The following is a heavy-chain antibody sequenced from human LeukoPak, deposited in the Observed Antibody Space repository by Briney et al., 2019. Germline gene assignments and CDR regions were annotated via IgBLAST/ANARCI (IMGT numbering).Heavy chain of an antibody. J-gene: IGHJ1*01. V-gene: IGHV3-23*01. CDR3: AKDMTIYSTSWYEYFQH. CDR1: GFTFSSYA. CDR2: ISGSDGST. Sequence: PGGSLRLSCAASGFTFSSYAMSWVRQAPGKGLEWVSAISGSDGSTYYADSVKGRFTISRDNSKKTVYLQMNSLRAEDTAVYYCAKDMTIYSTSWYEYFQHWGQGTLVTVFS. D-gene: IGHD6-13*01.